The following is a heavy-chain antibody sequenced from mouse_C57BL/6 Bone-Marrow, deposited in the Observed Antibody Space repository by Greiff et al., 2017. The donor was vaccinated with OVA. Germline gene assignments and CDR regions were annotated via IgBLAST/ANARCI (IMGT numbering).Heavy chain of an antibody. V-gene: IGHV1-52*01. CDR3: ARTAVVAKGAMDY. D-gene: IGHD1-1*01. J-gene: IGHJ4*01. Sequence: QVQLQQSGAELVRPGSSVKLSCKASGYTFTSYWMHWVKQRPIQGLEWIGNIDPSDSETHYNQKFKDKATLTVDKFSSTAYMQLSSLTSEDSAVYYCARTAVVAKGAMDYWGQGTSVTVSS. CDR1: GYTFTSYW. CDR2: IDPSDSET.